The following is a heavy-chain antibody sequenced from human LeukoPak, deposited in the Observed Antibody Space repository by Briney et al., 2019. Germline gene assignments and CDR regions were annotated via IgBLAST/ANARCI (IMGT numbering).Heavy chain of an antibody. Sequence: GGSLRLSCAASGFTFSSYAMCGVRKAPGRGLEWVSAFSGGGGSTYYAASVKGRFTISRDNSKNTLYLQINSLRAEDTAVYYCAKVRFLEWLATPVSAFDIGGQGTMVTASS. CDR1: GFTFSSYA. J-gene: IGHJ3*02. CDR3: AKVRFLEWLATPVSAFDI. D-gene: IGHD3-3*01. CDR2: FSGGGGST. V-gene: IGHV3-23*01.